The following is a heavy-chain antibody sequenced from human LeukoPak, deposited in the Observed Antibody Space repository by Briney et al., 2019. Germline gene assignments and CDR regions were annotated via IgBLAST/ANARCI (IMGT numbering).Heavy chain of an antibody. D-gene: IGHD2/OR15-2a*01. J-gene: IGHJ4*02. CDR3: ARGIID. CDR1: GFTFDDYA. V-gene: IGHV3-53*01. Sequence: GGSLRLSCAASGFTFDDYAMHWVRQAPGKGLEWVSLSSSSHDTHYADSVKGRFTVSRDTSKNTLYLQMNSLRVEDTAVYYCARGIIDWGQGTLVTVSS. CDR2: SSSSHDT.